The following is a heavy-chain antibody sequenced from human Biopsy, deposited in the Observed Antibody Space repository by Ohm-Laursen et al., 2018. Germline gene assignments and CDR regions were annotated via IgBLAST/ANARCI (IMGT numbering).Heavy chain of an antibody. CDR2: INHSGRT. CDR1: GESFNGYY. Sequence: SETLYLTCAVYGESFNGYYWSWIRQTPGKGLEWIGEINHSGRTNYNPSLKSRVTISVDTSKNQFSLKVRSVTAADTAVYYRVRGVDYYDPYHYYALDVWGQGTTVTVSS. V-gene: IGHV4-34*01. CDR3: VRGVDYYDPYHYYALDV. D-gene: IGHD3-22*01. J-gene: IGHJ6*02.